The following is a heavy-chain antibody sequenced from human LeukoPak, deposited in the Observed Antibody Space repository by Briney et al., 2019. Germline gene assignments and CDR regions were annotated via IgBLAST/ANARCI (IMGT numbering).Heavy chain of an antibody. CDR1: GGSISSSSYY. CDR2: IYYSGST. D-gene: IGHD5-18*01. CDR3: AREGYSYGYWFDP. Sequence: SETLSLTCTVSGGSISSSSYYWGWIRQPPGKGLEWIGSIYYSGSTYYNPSLKSRVTISVDTSKNQFSLKLSSVTAADTAVYYCAREGYSYGYWFDPWGQGTLVTVSS. V-gene: IGHV4-39*02. J-gene: IGHJ5*02.